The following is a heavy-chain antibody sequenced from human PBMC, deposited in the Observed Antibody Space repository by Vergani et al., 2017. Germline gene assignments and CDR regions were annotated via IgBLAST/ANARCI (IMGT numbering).Heavy chain of an antibody. CDR3: ARDRMGIIAARPSWFDP. D-gene: IGHD6-6*01. J-gene: IGHJ5*02. Sequence: EVQLVESGGGLVQPGGSLRLSCAASGFTVSSNYMSWVRQAPGKGLEWVSVIYSGGSTYYADSVKGRFTISRDNSKNTLYLQMNSLRAEDTAVYYCARDRMGIIAARPSWFDPWGQGTLVTVSS. CDR2: IYSGGST. CDR1: GFTVSSNY. V-gene: IGHV3-66*02.